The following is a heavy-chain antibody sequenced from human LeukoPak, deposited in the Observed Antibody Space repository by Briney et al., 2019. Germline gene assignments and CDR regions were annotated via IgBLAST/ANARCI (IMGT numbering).Heavy chain of an antibody. Sequence: GGFLRLSCAASGFTFDDYAMHWVRQAPGKGLEWVSGISWNSGSIDYADSVKGRFTISRDNAKNSLYLQMNSLRAEDTALYYCAKDIKYYDSSGLDYWGQGTLVTVSS. D-gene: IGHD3-22*01. CDR2: ISWNSGSI. CDR1: GFTFDDYA. V-gene: IGHV3-9*01. J-gene: IGHJ4*02. CDR3: AKDIKYYDSSGLDY.